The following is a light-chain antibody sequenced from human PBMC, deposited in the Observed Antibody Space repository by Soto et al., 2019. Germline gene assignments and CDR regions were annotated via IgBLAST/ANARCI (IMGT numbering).Light chain of an antibody. V-gene: IGKV3-20*01. CDR1: QSVSNNY. CDR2: GAS. Sequence: EIVWTQSPGTLSLSPGERATLSCRASQSVSNNYLAWSKQKPGQAPRLLIYGASNRATGIPDRFSGSGSGTDFTLTIRRLEPEDFAVDYCQQYGSSGTFGPGTKVDI. CDR3: QQYGSSGT. J-gene: IGKJ1*01.